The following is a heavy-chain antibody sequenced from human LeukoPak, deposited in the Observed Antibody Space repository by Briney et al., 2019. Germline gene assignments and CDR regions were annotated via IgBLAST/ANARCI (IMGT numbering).Heavy chain of an antibody. V-gene: IGHV3-30*04. J-gene: IGHJ4*02. CDR1: GFTFSSYA. Sequence: GGSLRLSCAASGFTFSSYAMHWVRQAPGKGLEWVAVISYDGSNKYCADSVKGRFTISRDNSKNTLYLQMNSLRAEDTAVYYCARGPTRTLDWNYGFNDYWGQGTLVTVSS. CDR3: ARGPTRTLDWNYGFNDY. CDR2: ISYDGSNK. D-gene: IGHD1-7*01.